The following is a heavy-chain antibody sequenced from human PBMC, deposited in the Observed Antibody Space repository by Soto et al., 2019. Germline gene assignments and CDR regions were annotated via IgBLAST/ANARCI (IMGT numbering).Heavy chain of an antibody. J-gene: IGHJ3*02. Sequence: SETLSLTCTVSGGSISSYYWSWIRQPPGKGLEWIGYIYYSGSTNYNPSLKSRVTISVDTSKNQFSLKLSSVTAADTAVYYCARVSGDFDAFDIWGQGTMVTVSS. V-gene: IGHV4-59*01. D-gene: IGHD2-21*02. CDR3: ARVSGDFDAFDI. CDR1: GGSISSYY. CDR2: IYYSGST.